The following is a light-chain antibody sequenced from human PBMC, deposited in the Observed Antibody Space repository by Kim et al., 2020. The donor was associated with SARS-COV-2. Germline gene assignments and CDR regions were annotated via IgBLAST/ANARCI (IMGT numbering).Light chain of an antibody. CDR1: QSIINY. Sequence: DIQMTQSPSSLSASVGDRVTITCRASQSIINYLNWYQQRPGKPPALLIYATSNLQSGVPSRFSGSGSGTDFTLTITSLQPEEFATYYCHQTYSLPRTFGQGTKVDTK. J-gene: IGKJ1*01. V-gene: IGKV1-39*01. CDR2: ATS. CDR3: HQTYSLPRT.